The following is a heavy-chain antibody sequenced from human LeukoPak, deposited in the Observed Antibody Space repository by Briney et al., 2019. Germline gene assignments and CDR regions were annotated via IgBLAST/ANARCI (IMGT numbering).Heavy chain of an antibody. V-gene: IGHV4-4*07. CDR3: ARDGPYYDFWSGYSYYYGMDV. D-gene: IGHD3-3*01. J-gene: IGHJ6*02. CDR1: GGSISSYY. Sequence: PSETLSLTCTVSGGSISSYYWSWIRQPAGKGLEWIGRIYTSGSTNYNPSLKSRVTMSVDTSKNQFSLELSSVTAADTAVYYCARDGPYYDFWSGYSYYYGMDVWGQGTTVTVSS. CDR2: IYTSGST.